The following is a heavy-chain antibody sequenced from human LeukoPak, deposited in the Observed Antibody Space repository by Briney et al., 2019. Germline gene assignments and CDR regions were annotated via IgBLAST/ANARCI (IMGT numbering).Heavy chain of an antibody. J-gene: IGHJ4*02. CDR1: GYSFTSYW. D-gene: IGHD5-18*01. CDR2: ISPGDSDK. CDR3: ARRGDSYGRFDY. V-gene: IGHV5-51*01. Sequence: GESLKISCKGSGYSFTSYWISWVRQMPGKGLEWIGIISPGDSDKRYSPSFQGQVTISADKSICTAYLQWSSPKASDTAMYYCARRGDSYGRFDYWGQGILVTVSS.